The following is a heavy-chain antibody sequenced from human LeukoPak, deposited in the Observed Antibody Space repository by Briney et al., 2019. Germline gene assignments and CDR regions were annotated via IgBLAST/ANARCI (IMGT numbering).Heavy chain of an antibody. Sequence: SETLSLTCTVSGGSISSYYWSWIRQPPGKGLEWIGYIYYSGSTNYNPSLKSRVTISVDTSKNQFSLKLSSVTAADTAVYYCAGGNYGLVYWGQGTLVTVSS. CDR2: IYYSGST. CDR1: GGSISSYY. D-gene: IGHD3-10*01. V-gene: IGHV4-59*01. CDR3: AGGNYGLVY. J-gene: IGHJ4*02.